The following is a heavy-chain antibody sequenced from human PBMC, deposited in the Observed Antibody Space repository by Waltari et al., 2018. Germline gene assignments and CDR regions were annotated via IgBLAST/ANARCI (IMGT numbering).Heavy chain of an antibody. CDR2: IHYSGST. D-gene: IGHD2-21*01. CDR3: ARYGEVPPNYFFDY. CDR1: GESFLGYF. V-gene: IGHV4-34*01. Sequence: QVQLHQWGAGQLKPSETLSLPCAVSGESFLGYFWRWIRQSPGTGLEWLGAIHYSGSTNYNPTLASRLSLSVDTTKKQFSLRLTSVTAADAALYFCARYGEVPPNYFFDYWGQGTLVTVSS. J-gene: IGHJ4*01.